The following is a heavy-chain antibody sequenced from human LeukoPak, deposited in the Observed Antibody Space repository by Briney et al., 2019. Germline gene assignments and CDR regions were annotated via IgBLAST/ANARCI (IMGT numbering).Heavy chain of an antibody. J-gene: IGHJ3*02. CDR3: ARERYSSGSDAFDI. CDR2: IYYSGSA. CDR1: GGSISSYY. D-gene: IGHD6-19*01. V-gene: IGHV4-59*01. Sequence: PSETLSLTCTVSGGSISSYYWSWIRQPPGKGLEWIGYIYYSGSANYNPSLKSRVTISVDTSKNQFSLKLSSVTAAVTAVYYCARERYSSGSDAFDIWGQGTMVTVSS.